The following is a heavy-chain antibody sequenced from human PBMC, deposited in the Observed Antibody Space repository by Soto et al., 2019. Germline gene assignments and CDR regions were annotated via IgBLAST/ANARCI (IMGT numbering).Heavy chain of an antibody. CDR2: IDPSDSYT. CDR3: ASHMEPYSSSWYWKPEPDYYYYGMDV. V-gene: IGHV5-10-1*01. CDR1: GYSFTSYW. D-gene: IGHD6-13*01. Sequence: GESLKISCNGSGYSFTSYWISWVRQMPGKGLEWMGRIDPSDSYTNYSPSFQGHVTISAGKSISTAYLQWSSLKASDTAMYYCASHMEPYSSSWYWKPEPDYYYYGMDVWGQGTTVTVSS. J-gene: IGHJ6*02.